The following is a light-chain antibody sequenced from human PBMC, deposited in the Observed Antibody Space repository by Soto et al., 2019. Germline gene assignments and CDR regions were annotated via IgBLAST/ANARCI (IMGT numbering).Light chain of an antibody. J-gene: IGLJ1*01. V-gene: IGLV2-14*02. CDR2: EGN. CDR3: SSYAGSSNV. Sequence: QSALTQPASVSGSPGQSITISCTGTSSDVGIYNLVSWYQQHPGKAPKLIISEGNKRPSGVPDRFSGSKSGNTASLTVSGLQAEDEADYYCSSYAGSSNVFGTGTKLTVL. CDR1: SSDVGIYNL.